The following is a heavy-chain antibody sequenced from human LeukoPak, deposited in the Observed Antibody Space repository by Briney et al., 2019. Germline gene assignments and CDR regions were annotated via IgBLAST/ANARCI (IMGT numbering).Heavy chain of an antibody. V-gene: IGHV3-21*01. CDR3: ARDRDCSGGSCFPGGYYYYDMDV. CDR1: GFTFSSYS. D-gene: IGHD2-15*01. CDR2: ISSSSTYI. J-gene: IGHJ6*02. Sequence: GGSLRLSCAASGFTFSSYSMKWVRQAPGKGLEWVSSISSSSTYIYYADSVKGRFTISRDNVKNSLYLQMNSLRAEDTAVYYCARDRDCSGGSCFPGGYYYYDMDVWGQGTTVTVSS.